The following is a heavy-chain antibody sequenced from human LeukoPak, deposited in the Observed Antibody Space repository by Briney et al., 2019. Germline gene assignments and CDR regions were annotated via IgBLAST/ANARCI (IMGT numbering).Heavy chain of an antibody. CDR1: GFTFSSYA. CDR3: ASSPSSYFDY. CDR2: ISYDGSNK. D-gene: IGHD6-13*01. Sequence: GGSLRLSCAASGFTFSSYAMHWVRQAPGKGLEWVAVISYDGSNKYYADSVKGRFTISRDNSKNTLYLQMNSLTTEDTAVYYCASSPSSYFDYWGQGTLVTVSS. J-gene: IGHJ4*02. V-gene: IGHV3-30-3*01.